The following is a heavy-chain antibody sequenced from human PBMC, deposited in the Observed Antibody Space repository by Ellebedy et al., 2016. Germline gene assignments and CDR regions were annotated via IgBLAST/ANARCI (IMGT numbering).Heavy chain of an antibody. V-gene: IGHV3-33*01. D-gene: IGHD3-16*02. CDR3: AREAGGVISY. Sequence: GESLKISCAASGFTFSSYGMHWVRQAPGKGLEWVAVIWYDGSNKYYADSVKGRFTISRDNSKNTLYLQMNSLRAEDTAVYYCAREAGGVISYWGQGTLVTVSS. CDR2: IWYDGSNK. CDR1: GFTFSSYG. J-gene: IGHJ4*02.